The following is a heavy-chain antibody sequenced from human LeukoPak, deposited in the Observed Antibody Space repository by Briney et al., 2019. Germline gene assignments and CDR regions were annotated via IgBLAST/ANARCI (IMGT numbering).Heavy chain of an antibody. Sequence: PSQTLSLTCAVSGGSISSGGYSWSWIRQPPGKGLEWIVYIYHSGSTYYNPSLKSRVTIPVDRSKNQFSLKLSSVTAADTAVYYCARGTYYYDSSGYYFDYWGQGTLVTVSS. CDR1: GGSISSGGYS. CDR3: ARGTYYYDSSGYYFDY. D-gene: IGHD3-22*01. V-gene: IGHV4-30-2*01. J-gene: IGHJ4*02. CDR2: IYHSGST.